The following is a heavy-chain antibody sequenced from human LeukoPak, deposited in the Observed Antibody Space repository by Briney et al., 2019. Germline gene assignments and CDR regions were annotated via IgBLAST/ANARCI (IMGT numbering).Heavy chain of an antibody. CDR3: ARHGSSWSFDY. Sequence: SETLSLTCTVSGAFISTYYWSWIRQPPGKGLEWIGYIQNSGTTNHNPSLQSRVTISVDMSKNQFSLRLSSVTPPDTPVYYCARHGSSWSFDYWGQGTLVTVSS. CDR2: IQNSGTT. J-gene: IGHJ4*02. D-gene: IGHD6-13*01. V-gene: IGHV4-59*08. CDR1: GAFISTYY.